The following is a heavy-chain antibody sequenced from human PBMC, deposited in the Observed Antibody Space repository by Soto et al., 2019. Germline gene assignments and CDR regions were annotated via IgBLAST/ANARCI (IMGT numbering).Heavy chain of an antibody. CDR1: GYSFMKYG. V-gene: IGHV1-18*01. CDR2: ISPYSGYT. Sequence: ASVKVSCKGFGYSFMKYGINWVRQAPGQGLEWVGWISPYSGYTHSAQKFHGRLTLTTDTAASTAYMELRILRSADTALYYCAREASVLITAAQPSRFDSWGQGTLVTVSS. D-gene: IGHD2-8*01. CDR3: AREASVLITAAQPSRFDS. J-gene: IGHJ4*02.